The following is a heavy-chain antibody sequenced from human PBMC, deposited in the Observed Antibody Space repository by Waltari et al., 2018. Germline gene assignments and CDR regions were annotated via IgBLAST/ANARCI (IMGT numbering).Heavy chain of an antibody. Sequence: QLQLQESGPGLVKPSETLSLTCAVSGDSISGSNYYWAWIRQPPGKGLEWVGSIYYSGTTYYNPYLKSRVTISVDTSKNHFSLELSSVTAADTAVYYCARTGLVGYYPYWGQGTLVTVSS. J-gene: IGHJ4*02. D-gene: IGHD3-22*01. CDR2: IYYSGTT. V-gene: IGHV4-39*02. CDR3: ARTGLVGYYPY. CDR1: GDSISGSNYY.